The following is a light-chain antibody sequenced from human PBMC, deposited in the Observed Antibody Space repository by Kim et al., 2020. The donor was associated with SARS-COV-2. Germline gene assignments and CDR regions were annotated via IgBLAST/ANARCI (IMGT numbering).Light chain of an antibody. CDR3: QTYDSRLSV. CDR2: GNS. V-gene: IGLV1-40*01. J-gene: IGLJ3*02. Sequence: GQRVTISCTGSSSNIGAGYDVHWYQQFPGTAPKLLIHGNSNRPSGVPDRFSGSKSGTSASLAISGLQAEDEADYYCQTYDSRLSVFGGGTKVTVL. CDR1: SSNIGAGYD.